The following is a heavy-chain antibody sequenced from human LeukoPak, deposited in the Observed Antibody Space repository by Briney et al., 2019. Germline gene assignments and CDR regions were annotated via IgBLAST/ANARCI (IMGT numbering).Heavy chain of an antibody. CDR1: GFTFSSYD. D-gene: IGHD1-26*01. Sequence: GGSLRLSCAASGFTFSSYDMHWVRQATGKGLEWVSAIGTAGDTYYPGSVKGRFTISRENAKNSLYLQMNSLRAEDTAVYYCASSVGATSAFDIWGQGTMVTVSS. CDR2: IGTAGDT. J-gene: IGHJ3*02. V-gene: IGHV3-13*01. CDR3: ASSVGATSAFDI.